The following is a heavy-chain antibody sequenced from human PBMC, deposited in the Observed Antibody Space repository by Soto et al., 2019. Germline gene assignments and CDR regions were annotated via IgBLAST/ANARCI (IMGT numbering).Heavy chain of an antibody. CDR2: ISAYNGNT. Sequence: ASVKVSCKASGYTFTSYGISWVRQAPGQGLEWMGWISAYNGNTNYAQKLQGRVTMTTDTSTSTAYMELRSLRSGDTAVYYCAIDCSGGSCYTGSGLFDYWGQGTLVTVSS. D-gene: IGHD2-15*01. CDR1: GYTFTSYG. J-gene: IGHJ4*02. CDR3: AIDCSGGSCYTGSGLFDY. V-gene: IGHV1-18*04.